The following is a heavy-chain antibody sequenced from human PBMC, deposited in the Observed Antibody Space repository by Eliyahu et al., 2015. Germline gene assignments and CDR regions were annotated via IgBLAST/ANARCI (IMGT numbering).Heavy chain of an antibody. V-gene: IGHV1-46*03. CDR2: INPSGGST. D-gene: IGHD2-2*02. CDR1: GYTFTSYX. Sequence: QVQLVQSGAEVKKPGASVKVSCKASGYTFTSYXMHWVRQAPGQGLEWMGIINPSGGSTSYAQKFQGRVTMTRDTSTSTVYMELSSLRSEDTAVYYCARDGAIPPRYYYYYMDVWGKGTTVTVSS. J-gene: IGHJ6*03. CDR3: ARDGAIPPRYYYYYMDV.